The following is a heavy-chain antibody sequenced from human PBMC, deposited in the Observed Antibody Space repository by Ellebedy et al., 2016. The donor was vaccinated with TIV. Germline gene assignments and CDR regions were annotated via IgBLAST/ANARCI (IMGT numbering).Heavy chain of an antibody. CDR2: IYWDDDK. D-gene: IGHD5-24*01. CDR3: AHSLWLQENNFYYYAMDV. J-gene: IGHJ6*02. Sequence: SGPTLVKPTQTLTLTCTFSGFSLTTSGVAAGWIRQPPGKALEWLALIYWDDDKRYSPSLKSRLTITKDTSKNQVVLTVTNMGPVDTATYYCAHSLWLQENNFYYYAMDVWGQGTTVTVSS. V-gene: IGHV2-5*02. CDR1: GFSLTTSGVA.